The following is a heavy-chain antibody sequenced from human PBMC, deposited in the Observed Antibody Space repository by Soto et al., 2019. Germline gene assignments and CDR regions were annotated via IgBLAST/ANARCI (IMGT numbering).Heavy chain of an antibody. CDR3: ARGLFVSACNLDECVS. V-gene: IGHV1-3*01. CDR2: INAGNGNT. CDR1: GYTFTRHA. J-gene: IGHJ6*01. D-gene: IGHD6-19*01. Sequence: ASVKVSCKASGYTFTRHAMHWVRQAPGQGLEWMGWINAGNGNTKYSQKFQGGVTITRDTSASTACMELSSLRSEDTAVYYCARGLFVSACNLDECVSWWPGTRFTV.